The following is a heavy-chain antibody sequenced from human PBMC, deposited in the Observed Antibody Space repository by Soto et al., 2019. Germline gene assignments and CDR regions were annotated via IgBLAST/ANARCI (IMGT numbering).Heavy chain of an antibody. Sequence: QVQLVQSGAEVKKPGSSVKVSCKASGGTFSSYAISWVRQAPGQGLEWMGGIIPIFGTANYAQKFQGRVTITADESTSTAYIELSSLRSEDTAVYYCARDRGCSGGSCYSRDAFDIWGQGTMVTVSS. V-gene: IGHV1-69*01. D-gene: IGHD2-15*01. J-gene: IGHJ3*02. CDR3: ARDRGCSGGSCYSRDAFDI. CDR1: GGTFSSYA. CDR2: IIPIFGTA.